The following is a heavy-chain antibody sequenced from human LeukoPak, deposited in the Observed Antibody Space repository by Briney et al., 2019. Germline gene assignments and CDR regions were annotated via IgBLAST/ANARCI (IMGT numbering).Heavy chain of an antibody. D-gene: IGHD3-10*01. V-gene: IGHV4-59*08. CDR1: GGSISSYY. CDR2: IYYSGST. CDR3: ARPGGSNNWYFDL. Sequence: SETLSLTCTVSGGSISSYYWSWIRQPPGKGLEWIGYIYYSGSTNYNPSLKSRVTISVDTSKNQFSLKLSSVTAADTAVYYCARPGGSNNWYFDLRGRGTLVTVSS. J-gene: IGHJ2*01.